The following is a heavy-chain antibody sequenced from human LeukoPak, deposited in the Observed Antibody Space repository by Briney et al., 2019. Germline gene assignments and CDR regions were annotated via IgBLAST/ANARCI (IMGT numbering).Heavy chain of an antibody. CDR1: GFTFSNYA. V-gene: IGHV3-23*01. J-gene: IGHJ3*02. CDR3: AKDPPKGSGDAFDI. CDR2: ISGSGTTT. Sequence: PGGSLRLSCAASGFTFSNYAMRWVRQAPGKGLEWVSTISGSGTTTYYADSVKGRFTISRDNSRNTLYLQMDSLRAEDTAVYYCAKDPPKGSGDAFDIWVQGTRVTVSS. D-gene: IGHD2-15*01.